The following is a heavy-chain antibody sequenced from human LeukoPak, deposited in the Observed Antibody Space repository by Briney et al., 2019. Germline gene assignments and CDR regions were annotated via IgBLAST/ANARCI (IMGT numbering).Heavy chain of an antibody. V-gene: IGHV4-38-2*02. CDR3: ARLPGGDSSSVVAFDI. D-gene: IGHD2-21*02. CDR1: GYSISSGYY. Sequence: PSETLSLTCTVSGYSISSGYYWGWIRQPPGKGLEWIGSIYHSGSTYYNPSLKSRVTISVDTSKNQFSLKLSSVTAADTAVYYCARLPGGDSSSVVAFDIWGQGTMVTVSS. CDR2: IYHSGST. J-gene: IGHJ3*02.